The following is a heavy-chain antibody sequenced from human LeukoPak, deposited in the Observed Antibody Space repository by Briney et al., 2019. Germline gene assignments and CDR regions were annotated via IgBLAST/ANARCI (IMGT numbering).Heavy chain of an antibody. J-gene: IGHJ5*02. V-gene: IGHV3-21*01. D-gene: IGHD6-13*01. CDR1: GFNFSSYS. Sequence: GGSLRLSCAASGFNFSSYSMNWVRQAPGKGLEWVSSISSSSSYIYYADSVKGRFTVSRDNAKNSLYLQMNSLRAEDTAVYYCARDLYPTQQLVSPHWFDPWGQGTLVTVSS. CDR2: ISSSSSYI. CDR3: ARDLYPTQQLVSPHWFDP.